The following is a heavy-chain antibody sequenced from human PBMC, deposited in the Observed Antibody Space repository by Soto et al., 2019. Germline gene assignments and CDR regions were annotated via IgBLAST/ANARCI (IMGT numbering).Heavy chain of an antibody. D-gene: IGHD4-4*01. V-gene: IGHV4-31*03. J-gene: IGHJ6*02. CDR3: AREDHDYSNYVSRRGMDV. CDR1: GGSISSGGYY. CDR2: IYYSGST. Sequence: SETLSLTCTVSGGSISSGGYYWSWIRQHPWKGLEWIGYIYYSGSTYYNPSLKSRVTISVDTSKNQFSLKLSSVTAADTAVYYCAREDHDYSNYVSRRGMDVWGQGTTVTVSS.